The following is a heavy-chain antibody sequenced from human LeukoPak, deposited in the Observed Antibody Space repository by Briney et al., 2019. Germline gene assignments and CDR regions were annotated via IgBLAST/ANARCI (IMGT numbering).Heavy chain of an antibody. V-gene: IGHV4-31*01. J-gene: IGHJ4*02. CDR1: GGSISSGGYY. Sequence: SQTLSLTCTVSGGSISSGGYYWSWLRQHPGKGLEWIGYIYYSGSTYYNPSLKSQVTISVDTSKNQFSLKLSSVTAAATAVYYCAITKSPSGYDPLDYWGQGTLVTVSS. D-gene: IGHD5-12*01. CDR3: AITKSPSGYDPLDY. CDR2: IYYSGST.